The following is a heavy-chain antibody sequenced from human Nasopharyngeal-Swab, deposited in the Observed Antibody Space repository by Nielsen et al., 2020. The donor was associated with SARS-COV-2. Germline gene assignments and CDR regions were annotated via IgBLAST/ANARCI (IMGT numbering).Heavy chain of an antibody. CDR2: IIPILGKA. J-gene: IGHJ4*02. V-gene: IGHV1-69*04. CDR3: ARGFDY. CDR1: GGTFTNYG. Sequence: SVKVSCKASGGTFTNYGITWVRQAPGQGLEWIGRIIPILGKANNARKFQGRVTITADKSTSTVYMELSSLRSEDTAVYYCARGFDYWGQGTLVTVSS.